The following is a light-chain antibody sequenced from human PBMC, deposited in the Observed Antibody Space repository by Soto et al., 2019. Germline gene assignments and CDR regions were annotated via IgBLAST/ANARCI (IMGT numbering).Light chain of an antibody. CDR3: QAWDSSIVV. CDR1: KLGDKY. J-gene: IGLJ2*01. CDR2: QDS. Sequence: SSELTQPPSVSVSPGQTASITCSGDKLGDKYACWYQQKPGQSPVLVIHQDSKRPSGIPERFSGSNSGNTATLTISGTQAMDEADYSCQAWDSSIVVFGGGTKLTVL. V-gene: IGLV3-1*01.